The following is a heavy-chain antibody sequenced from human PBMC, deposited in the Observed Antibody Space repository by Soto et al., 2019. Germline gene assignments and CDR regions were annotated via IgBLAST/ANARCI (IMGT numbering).Heavy chain of an antibody. D-gene: IGHD6-13*01. Sequence: EVQLLESGGGLVQPGGSLRLSCAAAGFTFSIYAMSWVRQAPGKGLEWVSAISGSGGSTYYADSVKGRFTISRDNPKNSLYLQMNSRRADDTAVYYCAKATRGGAATLIRDYWGQGTLVTVSS. CDR3: AKATRGGAATLIRDY. V-gene: IGHV3-23*01. CDR1: GFTFSIYA. CDR2: ISGSGGST. J-gene: IGHJ4*02.